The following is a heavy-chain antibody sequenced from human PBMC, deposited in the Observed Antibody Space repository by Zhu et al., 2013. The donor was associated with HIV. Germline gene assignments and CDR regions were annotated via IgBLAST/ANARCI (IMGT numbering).Heavy chain of an antibody. J-gene: IGHJ5*02. CDR3: ARGGRDFWSGSPINWFDP. V-gene: IGHV4-38-2*01. Sequence: QVQLQESGPGLVKPSETLSLTCAVSGYSISSGYYWGWIRQPPGKGLEWIGSIYHSGSTYYNPSLKSRVTISVDTSKNQFSLKLSSVTAADTAVYYCARGGRDFWSGSPINWFDPWGQGTLVTVSS. CDR2: IYHSGST. CDR1: GYSISSGYY. D-gene: IGHD3-3*01.